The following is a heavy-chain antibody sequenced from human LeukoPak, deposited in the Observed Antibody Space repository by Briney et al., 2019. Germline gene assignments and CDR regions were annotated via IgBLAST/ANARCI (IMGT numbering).Heavy chain of an antibody. CDR2: ISAYNGNT. CDR3: ARDDIAADTAMVTLEMATTPADP. CDR1: GYTFTSYG. D-gene: IGHD5-18*01. V-gene: IGHV1-18*01. J-gene: IGHJ5*02. Sequence: ASVKVSCKASGYTFTSYGISWVRQAPGQGLEWMGWISAYNGNTNYAQKLQGRVTMTTDTSTSTAYMELRSLRSDDTAVYYCARDDIAADTAMVTLEMATTPADPWGQGTLVTVSS.